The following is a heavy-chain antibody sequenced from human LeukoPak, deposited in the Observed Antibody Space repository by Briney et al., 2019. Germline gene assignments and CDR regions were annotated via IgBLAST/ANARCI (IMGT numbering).Heavy chain of an antibody. CDR3: AKSGGYGLIDY. CDR2: IYSSGST. V-gene: IGHV4-39*01. J-gene: IGHJ4*02. D-gene: IGHD1-26*01. Sequence: PSETLSLTCTVSGGSISSSSYYWGWIRQPPGKGLEWIGNIYSSGSTYYNASLQSRVTISIDTSKNQFSLRLNSVTAADTAMYYCAKSGGYGLIDYWGQGTRVTVSS. CDR1: GGSISSSSYY.